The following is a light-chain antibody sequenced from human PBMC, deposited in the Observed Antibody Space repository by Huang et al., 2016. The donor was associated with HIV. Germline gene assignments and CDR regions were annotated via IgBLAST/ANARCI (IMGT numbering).Light chain of an antibody. J-gene: IGKJ1*01. CDR2: GAS. CDR3: QQYNNWPRT. V-gene: IGKV3D-15*01. Sequence: EVVLTQSPATLSMSPGAGVTLSCRASQSVSSNLAWYQQKPGQAPRLLVDGASTRATGIPARFSGSGSGTEFTLTISSLQSEDFAVYYCQQYNNWPRTFGQGTRVEIK. CDR1: QSVSSN.